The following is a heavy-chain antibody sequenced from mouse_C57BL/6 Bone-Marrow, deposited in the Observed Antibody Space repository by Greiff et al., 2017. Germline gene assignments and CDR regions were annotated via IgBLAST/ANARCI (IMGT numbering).Heavy chain of an antibody. CDR1: GFSFNTYA. J-gene: IGHJ4*01. D-gene: IGHD2-14*01. CDR2: ISSKSHNYAT. Sequence: EVQLVESGGGLVQPKGSLTLSCAASGFSFNTYALNWVRPAPGKGLEWVARISSKSHNYATSYADSVKDRFTISRDDSESMLSLQLHNLQTEDTAMDDGVRLGGYWYYAMDYGGQGTSVTVAA. CDR3: VRLGGYWYYAMDY. V-gene: IGHV10-1*01.